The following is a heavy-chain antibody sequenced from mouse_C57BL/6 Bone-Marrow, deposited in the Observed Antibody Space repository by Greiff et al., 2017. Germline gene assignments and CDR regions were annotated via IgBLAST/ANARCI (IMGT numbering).Heavy chain of an antibody. CDR3: ARNWCSWLAY. Sequence: QVQLQQPGAELVKPGASVKLSCKASGYTFTSYWMHWVKQRPGRGLEWIGRIDPNSGGPKYNEKFKSKATLTVVTPSSTAYLQLSSLTSEEAAVYYCARNWCSWLAYWGQGTLGTVSA. CDR1: GYTFTSYW. D-gene: IGHD4-1*01. V-gene: IGHV1-72*01. CDR2: IDPNSGGP. J-gene: IGHJ3*01.